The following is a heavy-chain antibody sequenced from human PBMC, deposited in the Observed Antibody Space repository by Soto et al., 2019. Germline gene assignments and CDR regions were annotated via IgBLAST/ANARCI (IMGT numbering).Heavy chain of an antibody. CDR3: ARDGSGSYYYYFDY. J-gene: IGHJ4*02. D-gene: IGHD3-10*01. CDR1: GGSISGGGYS. V-gene: IGHV4-30-2*01. CDR2: IYHSGST. Sequence: QLQLQESGSGLVKPSQTLSLTCAVSGGSISGGGYSWSWIRQPPGKGLEWIGYIYHSGSTYYNPSLKSRVTISVDRSKNQFSLKLSSVTAADTAVYYCARDGSGSYYYYFDYWGQGTLVTVSS.